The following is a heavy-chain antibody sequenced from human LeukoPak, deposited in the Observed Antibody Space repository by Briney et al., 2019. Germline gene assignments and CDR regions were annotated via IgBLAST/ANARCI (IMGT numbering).Heavy chain of an antibody. V-gene: IGHV1-24*01. CDR2: FDPEDGET. D-gene: IGHD6-6*01. J-gene: IGHJ4*02. CDR3: ATGMSIAAHSFDY. Sequence: ASVKVSCKVSGYTLTELSMHWVRQAPVKGPEWMGGFDPEDGETTYAQKFQGRVTMTEDTSTDTAYMELSSLRSEDTAVYYCATGMSIAAHSFDYWGQGTLVTVSS. CDR1: GYTLTELS.